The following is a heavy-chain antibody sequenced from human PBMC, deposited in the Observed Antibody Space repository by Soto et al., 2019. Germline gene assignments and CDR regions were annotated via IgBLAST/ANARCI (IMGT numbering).Heavy chain of an antibody. CDR3: ARGVPGHYGFDV. V-gene: IGHV3-74*01. Sequence: EVQLVESGGGLVQPGGSLRLSCAASGFTFSSYWMHWVRQAPGKGLVWVSRIKYDGGSANYADSVKGRFTISRDNAKNTVYLQMNSLRAEDTAVYYCARGVPGHYGFDVWGQGTMVTVSS. D-gene: IGHD1-1*01. J-gene: IGHJ3*01. CDR1: GFTFSSYW. CDR2: IKYDGGSA.